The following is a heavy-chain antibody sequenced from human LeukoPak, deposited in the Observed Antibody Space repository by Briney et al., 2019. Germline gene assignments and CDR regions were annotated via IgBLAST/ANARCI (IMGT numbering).Heavy chain of an antibody. CDR2: FDPEDGET. CDR3: ATVGITGTKTRRSKWYFDL. Sequence: ASVKVSCKVSGYTLTELSMHWVRQAPGKGLEWMGGFDPEDGETIYAQKFQGRVTMTEDTSTDTAYMELSSLRSEDTAVYYCATVGITGTKTRRSKWYFDLWGRGTLVTVSS. J-gene: IGHJ2*01. V-gene: IGHV1-24*01. D-gene: IGHD1-7*01. CDR1: GYTLTELS.